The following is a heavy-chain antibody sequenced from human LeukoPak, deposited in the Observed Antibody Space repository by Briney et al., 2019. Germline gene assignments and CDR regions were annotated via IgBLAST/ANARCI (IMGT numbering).Heavy chain of an antibody. D-gene: IGHD6-19*01. Sequence: ASVKVSCKASGYTFTGYYMHWVRQAPGQGLEWMGWINPNSGGTNYAQKLQGRVTMTRDTSISTAYMELSRLRSDDTAVYYCARTMVAGSNSGFDYWGQGTLVTVSS. CDR1: GYTFTGYY. J-gene: IGHJ4*02. CDR2: INPNSGGT. CDR3: ARTMVAGSNSGFDY. V-gene: IGHV1-2*02.